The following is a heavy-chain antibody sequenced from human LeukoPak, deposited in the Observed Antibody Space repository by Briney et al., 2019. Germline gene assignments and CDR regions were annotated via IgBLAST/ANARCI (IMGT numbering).Heavy chain of an antibody. CDR2: IRSKSNNYAT. D-gene: IGHD4-17*01. Sequence: GGSLRLSCAASGFTLSDSAMHWVRQTSGKGLEWVGRIRSKSNNYATEYAATVSGRFTISRDDSKNKVYLQLNSLKTDDTAIYYCARHRDPDYGETKIFAFWG. CDR1: GFTLSDSA. CDR3: ARHRDPDYGETKIFAF. J-gene: IGHJ5*01. V-gene: IGHV3-73*01.